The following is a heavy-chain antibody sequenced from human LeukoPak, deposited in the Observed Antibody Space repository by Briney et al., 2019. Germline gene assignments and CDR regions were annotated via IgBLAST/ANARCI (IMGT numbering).Heavy chain of an antibody. CDR1: GYTFTGYY. D-gene: IGHD2-2*01. Sequence: ASVKVSCKASGYTFTGYYMHWVRQAPGQGLEWMGWINPNSGGTNYAQKFQGRVTMTRGTSISTAYMELSRLRSDDTAVYYCARARIGYCSSTSCRDAFDIWGQGTMVTVSS. CDR3: ARARIGYCSSTSCRDAFDI. J-gene: IGHJ3*02. V-gene: IGHV1-2*02. CDR2: INPNSGGT.